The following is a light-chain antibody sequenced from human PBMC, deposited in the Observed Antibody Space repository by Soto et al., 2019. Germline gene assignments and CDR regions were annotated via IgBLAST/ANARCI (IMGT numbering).Light chain of an antibody. CDR3: QHPKWA. CDR1: QSVSSSY. V-gene: IGKV3-20*01. Sequence: EIVLTQSPGTLSLSPGERATLSCRASQSVSSSYLAWYQQKPGQAPKVLIYRASSRATGIPDRFSGSGSGTDFTLTISRLEPEDFGTYYCQHPKWAFGQGTTVEI. CDR2: RAS. J-gene: IGKJ1*01.